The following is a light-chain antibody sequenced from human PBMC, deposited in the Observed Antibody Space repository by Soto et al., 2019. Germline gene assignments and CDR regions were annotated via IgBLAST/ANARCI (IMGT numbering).Light chain of an antibody. CDR2: EVS. CDR1: SSDVGGYNY. CDR3: SSYTSSSTWV. Sequence: QSALTQPASVSGSPGQSITISCTGNSSDVGGYNYVSWYQQHPGKAPKLMIYEVSNRPSGVSNRFSGSKSGNTASLTISGLQAEDEADYYCSSYTSSSTWVFGGGTKLTV. J-gene: IGLJ3*02. V-gene: IGLV2-14*01.